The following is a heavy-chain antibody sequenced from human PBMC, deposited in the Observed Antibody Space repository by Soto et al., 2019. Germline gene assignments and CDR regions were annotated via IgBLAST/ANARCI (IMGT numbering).Heavy chain of an antibody. Sequence: EVPLVESGGAVVKPGGSLRLSCVGSGFMFITYSMNWVRQAPGKGLEWVSSISRTASHTYYADSVKGRFSISRDNAKNSLFLQMNSLRAEDTAIYYCARSSLAVGPTVSGAFHIWGQGTNVTGSS. V-gene: IGHV3-21*01. CDR1: GFMFITYS. D-gene: IGHD1-26*01. CDR2: ISRTASHT. J-gene: IGHJ3*02. CDR3: ARSSLAVGPTVSGAFHI.